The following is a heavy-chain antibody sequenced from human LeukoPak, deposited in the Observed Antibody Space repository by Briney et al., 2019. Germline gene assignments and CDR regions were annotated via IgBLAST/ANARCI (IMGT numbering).Heavy chain of an antibody. V-gene: IGHV3-30*02. CDR1: GFTFSNYG. CDR2: IRYDGSNK. J-gene: IGHJ4*02. Sequence: GGSLRLSCAASGFTFSNYGMHWVRQAPGKGLEWVAFIRYDGSNKYFADSVKGRFTISRDNSKNTLYLQMNSLRTDDTAVYYCARAAGSGNYYNPLMDYWGQGALVTVSS. D-gene: IGHD3-10*01. CDR3: ARAAGSGNYYNPLMDY.